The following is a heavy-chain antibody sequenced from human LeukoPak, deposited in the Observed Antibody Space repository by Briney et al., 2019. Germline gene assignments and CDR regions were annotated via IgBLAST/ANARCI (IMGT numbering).Heavy chain of an antibody. CDR1: GFTFSSYA. CDR2: ISGSGGST. J-gene: IGHJ4*02. V-gene: IGHV3-23*01. D-gene: IGHD2-15*01. Sequence: PGGSLRLSCAASGFTFSSYAMSWVRQAPGKGLEWVSAISGSGGSTYYADSVKGRFTISRDNSKNTLYLQINSLRAEDTAVYYCAKERPYCSGGSCYFFRLFDYWGQGTLVTVSS. CDR3: AKERPYCSGGSCYFFRLFDY.